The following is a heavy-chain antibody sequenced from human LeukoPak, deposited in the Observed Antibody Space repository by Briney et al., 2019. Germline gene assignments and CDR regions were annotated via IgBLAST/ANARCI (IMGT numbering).Heavy chain of an antibody. V-gene: IGHV4-59*01. J-gene: IGHJ6*03. CDR3: AREQSPHVDTAMTGSGYYYYYYMDV. Sequence: PSETLSLTCTVSGGSISSYYWSWIRQPPGKGLEWLGYIYYSGSTKYNPSLKSRVTISVDTSKNQFSLKLSSVTAADTAVYYCAREQSPHVDTAMTGSGYYYYYYMDVWGKGTTVTVSS. CDR2: IYYSGST. D-gene: IGHD5-18*01. CDR1: GGSISSYY.